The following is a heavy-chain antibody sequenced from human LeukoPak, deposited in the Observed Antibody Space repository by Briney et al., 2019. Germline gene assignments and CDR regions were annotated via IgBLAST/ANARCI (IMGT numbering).Heavy chain of an antibody. V-gene: IGHV3-7*01. J-gene: IGHJ3*02. Sequence: GGSLRLSCAASGFTFSSYWMSWVRQAPGKGLEWVANIKQDGSEKYYVDSVKGRFTISRDNAKNSLYLQMNSLRAEDTAVYYCARDDTHYGSSGSFYDAFDIWGQGTMVTVSS. CDR1: GFTFSSYW. CDR2: IKQDGSEK. CDR3: ARDDTHYGSSGSFYDAFDI. D-gene: IGHD3-22*01.